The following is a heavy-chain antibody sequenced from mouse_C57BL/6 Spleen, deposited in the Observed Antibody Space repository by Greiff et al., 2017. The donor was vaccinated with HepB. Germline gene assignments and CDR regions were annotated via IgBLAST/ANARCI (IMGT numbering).Heavy chain of an antibody. CDR3: ARWNGGVDYDY. J-gene: IGHJ2*01. CDR2: IHPNSGRT. V-gene: IGHV1-64*01. Sequence: VQLQQSGAELVKPGASVKLSCKASGYTFTSYWMHWVKQRPGPGLEWIGMIHPNSGRTNYNEKFKSKATLTVDKSSSTAYMQRSSLTSEDSAVYYCARWNGGVDYDYWGQGTTLTVAS. CDR1: GYTFTSYW.